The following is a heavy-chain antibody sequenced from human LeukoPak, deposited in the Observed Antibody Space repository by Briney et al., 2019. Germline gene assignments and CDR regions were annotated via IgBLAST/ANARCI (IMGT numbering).Heavy chain of an antibody. CDR1: GFSFSGYG. J-gene: IGHJ4*02. CDR2: LNSDGSST. Sequence: GGSLRLSCVDSGFSFSGYGMCWVRQAPGKGLVWVSRLNSDGSSTTYADSVKGRFTISRDNAKNTLYLQMNGLRVEDTAVYFCARGMDYYDNRGYTTDSWGQGTLVTVAS. V-gene: IGHV3-74*01. CDR3: ARGMDYYDNRGYTTDS. D-gene: IGHD3-22*01.